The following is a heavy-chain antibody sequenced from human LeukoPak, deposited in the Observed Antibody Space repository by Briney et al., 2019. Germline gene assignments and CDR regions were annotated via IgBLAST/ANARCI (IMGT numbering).Heavy chain of an antibody. D-gene: IGHD3-3*01. J-gene: IGHJ6*03. CDR1: GGTFSSYA. V-gene: IGHV1-69*05. CDR2: IIPIFGTA. CDR3: ARGRYDFWRAYYYYYMDV. Sequence: GASVKVSCKASGGTFSSYAISWVRQAPGQGLEWMGGIIPIFGTANYAQKFQGRATITTDESTSTAYMELSSLRSEDTAVYYCARGRYDFWRAYYYYYMDVWGEGTTVTVSS.